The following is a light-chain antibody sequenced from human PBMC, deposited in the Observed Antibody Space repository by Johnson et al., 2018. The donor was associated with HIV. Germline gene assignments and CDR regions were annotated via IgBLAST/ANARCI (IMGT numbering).Light chain of an antibody. CDR3: GTWGSSLSAGGV. V-gene: IGLV1-51*01. CDR1: SSNIGNNY. J-gene: IGLJ1*01. CDR2: DNN. Sequence: QSVLTQSPSVSAAPGQKVTISCSGSSSNIGNNYVSWYQQLPGTAPKLLIYDNNKRPSGIPDRFSGSKSGTSATLGITGLQTGDEADYYCGTWGSSLSAGGVFGTGTKVTVL.